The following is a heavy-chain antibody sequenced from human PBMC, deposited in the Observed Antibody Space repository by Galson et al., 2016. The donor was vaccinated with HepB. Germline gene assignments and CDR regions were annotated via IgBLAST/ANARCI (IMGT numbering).Heavy chain of an antibody. Sequence: ETLSLTCTISGDPVSGNYWTWIRQPPGQGLEFIGYIYYSGTTNYNPSLKSRVSISIDTSKKQFSLKLTSVTAADTAVYYCARRPNRGPWPLDIWGQGVMVAVSS. CDR1: GDPVSGNY. D-gene: IGHD2/OR15-2a*01. V-gene: IGHV4-59*08. CDR2: IYYSGTT. CDR3: ARRPNRGPWPLDI. J-gene: IGHJ3*02.